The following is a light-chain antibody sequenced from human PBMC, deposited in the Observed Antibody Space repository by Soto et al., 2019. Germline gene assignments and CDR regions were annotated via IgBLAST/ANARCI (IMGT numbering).Light chain of an antibody. Sequence: DVLMTQSPLYLPVTPGQPASISCRSSQSLVSSDGNIYFNWFHHRPGQSPRRLIYMVSNRDPGVPDRCSGSGSGTTFTLKITGVEPEDVGIYYCMQGTHWPPTFGQGTRVEIK. V-gene: IGKV2-30*01. J-gene: IGKJ1*01. CDR2: MVS. CDR3: MQGTHWPPT. CDR1: QSLVSSDGNIY.